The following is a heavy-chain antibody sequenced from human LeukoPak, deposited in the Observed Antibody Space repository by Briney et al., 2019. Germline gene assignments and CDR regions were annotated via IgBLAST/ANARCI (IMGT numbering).Heavy chain of an antibody. CDR2: INPNSGGS. CDR1: GYTFTGYY. Sequence: GASVKVSCKASGYTFTGYYIHWVRQAPGQGLEWMGWINPNSGGSNYAQKFQGRVTMTRDTSVSTAYMELSSLTSDDTAVYYCARDRKYYCTSGILDWGQGTPVTVSS. CDR3: ARDRKYYCTSGILD. J-gene: IGHJ4*02. D-gene: IGHD3-10*01. V-gene: IGHV1-2*02.